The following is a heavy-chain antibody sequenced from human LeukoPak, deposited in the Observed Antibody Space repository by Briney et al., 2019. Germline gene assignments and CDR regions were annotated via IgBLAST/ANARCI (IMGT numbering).Heavy chain of an antibody. V-gene: IGHV1-46*01. Sequence: GASVKVSCKASGYTFTSYYMHWVRQAPGQGLEWMGIINPSGGSTSYAQKFQGRVTVTRDTSTSTVYMELSSLRSEDTAVYYCAREVVVVPAASGRATYYYGMDVWGQGTTVTVSS. CDR2: INPSGGST. CDR3: AREVVVVPAASGRATYYYGMDV. D-gene: IGHD2-2*01. J-gene: IGHJ6*02. CDR1: GYTFTSYY.